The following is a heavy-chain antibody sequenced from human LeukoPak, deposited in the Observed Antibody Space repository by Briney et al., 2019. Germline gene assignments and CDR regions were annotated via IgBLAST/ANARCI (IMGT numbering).Heavy chain of an antibody. D-gene: IGHD6-19*01. CDR1: GFTFSDNY. CDR3: ARDGGSAWFLDY. Sequence: GGSLRLSRAASGFTFSDNYMSWIRQAPGKGLEWVSYISSSGNTTYNADSVKGRFSITRDNAKNSLYLQMNSLRAEDTAVYYCARDGGSAWFLDYWGQGTLVTVSS. J-gene: IGHJ4*02. V-gene: IGHV3-11*04. CDR2: ISSSGNTT.